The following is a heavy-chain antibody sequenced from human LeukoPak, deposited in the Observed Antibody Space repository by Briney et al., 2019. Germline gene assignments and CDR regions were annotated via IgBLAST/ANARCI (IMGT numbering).Heavy chain of an antibody. CDR1: GFTLSSYA. CDR2: ISGSGGGT. Sequence: PGGSLRLSCAASGFTLSSYAMSWVRQAPGKGLEWVSAISGSGGGTYYADSVKGRFTISRDNSKNTLYLQMNSLRAEDTAVYYCAEAADVLLWFGETGGYYFDYWGQGTLVTVSS. D-gene: IGHD3-10*01. J-gene: IGHJ4*02. V-gene: IGHV3-23*01. CDR3: AEAADVLLWFGETGGYYFDY.